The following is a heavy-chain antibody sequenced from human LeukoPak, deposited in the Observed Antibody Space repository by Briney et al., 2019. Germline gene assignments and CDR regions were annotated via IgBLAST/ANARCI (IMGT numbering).Heavy chain of an antibody. CDR2: IYTTGST. CDR3: ARDLNVAVAGPIFDS. CDR1: GGSISSYY. D-gene: IGHD6-19*01. J-gene: IGHJ4*02. Sequence: SETLSLTCTISGGSISSYYWSWIRQPAGKGLEWIGRIYTTGSTNYNPSLKSRVTMSADTSKNQFSLKLSSVTAADTAVYYCARDLNVAVAGPIFDSWGQGTLATVSS. V-gene: IGHV4-4*07.